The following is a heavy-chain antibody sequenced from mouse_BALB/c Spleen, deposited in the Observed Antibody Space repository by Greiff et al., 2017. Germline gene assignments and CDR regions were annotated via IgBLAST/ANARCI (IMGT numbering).Heavy chain of an antibody. CDR1: GYSITSDYA. CDR3: ARGDYYGSSYLYWYFDV. V-gene: IGHV3-2*02. CDR2: ISYSGST. D-gene: IGHD1-1*01. Sequence: EVQLQQSGPGLVKPSQSLSLTCTVTGYSITSDYAWNWIRQFPGNKLEWMGYISYSGSTSYNPSLKSRISITRDTSKNQFFLQLNSVTTEDTATYYCARGDYYGSSYLYWYFDVWGAGTTVTVSS. J-gene: IGHJ1*01.